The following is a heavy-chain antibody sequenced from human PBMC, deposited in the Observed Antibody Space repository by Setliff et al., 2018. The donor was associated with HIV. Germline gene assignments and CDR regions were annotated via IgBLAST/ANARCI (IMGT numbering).Heavy chain of an antibody. CDR3: ARDRGRRGQLWLHFDY. J-gene: IGHJ4*02. V-gene: IGHV4-59*01. CDR2: IYYSGST. D-gene: IGHD5-18*01. CDR1: GGSIVRYY. Sequence: SETLSLTCTVSGGSIVRYYWTWIRQPPGKGLEWIGYIYYSGSTNYNPSLRSRVTISVDTSKNQFSLKLSSVTAADTAVYYCARDRGRRGQLWLHFDYWGQGTLVTVSS.